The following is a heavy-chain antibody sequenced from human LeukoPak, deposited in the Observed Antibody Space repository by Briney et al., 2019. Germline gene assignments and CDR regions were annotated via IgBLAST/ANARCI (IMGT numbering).Heavy chain of an antibody. CDR3: ARVTWGLVHYYYMDV. CDR2: IYYSGST. V-gene: IGHV4-39*07. Sequence: SETLSLTCTVSGGSISSSSYYWGWIRQPPGKGLEWIGSIYYSGSTYYSPSLKSRVTISVDTSKNQFSLKLSSVTAADTAVYYCARVTWGLVHYYYMDVWGKGTTVTVSS. D-gene: IGHD7-27*01. CDR1: GGSISSSSYY. J-gene: IGHJ6*03.